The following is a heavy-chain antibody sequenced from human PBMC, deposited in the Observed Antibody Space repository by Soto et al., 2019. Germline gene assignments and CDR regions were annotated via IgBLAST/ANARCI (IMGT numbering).Heavy chain of an antibody. CDR1: GFTFSSYG. CDR2: IWYDGSNK. D-gene: IGHD6-6*01. CDR3: ARDISSIAARSYYYGMDV. Sequence: GGSLRLSCAASGFTFSSYGMHWVRQAPGKGLEWVAVIWYDGSNKYYADSVKGRFTISRDNSKNTLYLQMNSLRAEDTAVYYCARDISSIAARSYYYGMDVWGQGTTVTVSS. J-gene: IGHJ6*02. V-gene: IGHV3-33*01.